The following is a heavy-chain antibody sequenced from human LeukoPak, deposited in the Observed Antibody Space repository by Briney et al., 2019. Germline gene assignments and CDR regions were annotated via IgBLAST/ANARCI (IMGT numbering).Heavy chain of an antibody. J-gene: IGHJ4*02. D-gene: IGHD1-26*01. CDR3: ARYWELLDY. V-gene: IGHV1-8*01. CDR1: RYTFTTYD. Sequence: ASVKVSCKGSRYTFTTYDINWVRQAAGQGLEWMGWMNPNSGNTGYAQKFQGRVTMTRDTSISTAYMELSRLRSDDTAVYYCARYWELLDYWGQGTLVTVSS. CDR2: MNPNSGNT.